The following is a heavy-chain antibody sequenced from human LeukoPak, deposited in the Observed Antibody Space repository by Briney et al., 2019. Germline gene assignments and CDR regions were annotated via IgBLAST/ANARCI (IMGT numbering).Heavy chain of an antibody. Sequence: PGGSLRLSCAASGFTFSSYSMTWVRQAPGNGLEWVSSISDCSSFIYYADSVRGRFTISRDNAKNSLYLQMNSLRAEGTAVYYCARDITYLSKNWFDPWGQGTLVTVSS. J-gene: IGHJ5*02. V-gene: IGHV3-21*01. CDR3: ARDITYLSKNWFDP. CDR2: ISDCSSFI. CDR1: GFTFSSYS. D-gene: IGHD2/OR15-2a*01.